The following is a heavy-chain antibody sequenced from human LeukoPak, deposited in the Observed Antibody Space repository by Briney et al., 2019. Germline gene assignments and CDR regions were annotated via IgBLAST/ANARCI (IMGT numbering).Heavy chain of an antibody. D-gene: IGHD6-6*01. CDR3: AREYSSSSGKNAFDV. V-gene: IGHV4-4*07. CDR2: IYASGNT. CDR1: DGSISTYY. Sequence: AETLSLTCTVSDGSISTYYWSLIRQPAGKGLEWIGRIYASGNTNYNPSLKSRVTMSLDTSKNQFSLRLMSVTAADTAVYYCAREYSSSSGKNAFDVWGQGTMVTVSS. J-gene: IGHJ3*01.